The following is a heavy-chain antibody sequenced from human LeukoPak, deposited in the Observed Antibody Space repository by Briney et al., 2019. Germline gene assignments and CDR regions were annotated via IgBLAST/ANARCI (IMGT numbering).Heavy chain of an antibody. CDR2: INHSGST. D-gene: IGHD2-21*02. V-gene: IGHV4-34*01. CDR1: GGSFSGYY. Sequence: SETLSLTCAVYGGSFSGYYWSWIRQPPGKGLEWIGEINHSGSTNYNPSLKSRVTISVDTSKNQFSLKLSSVTAADTAVYYCASACCGGDCYSLDAFDIWGQGTMVTVSS. CDR3: ASACCGGDCYSLDAFDI. J-gene: IGHJ3*02.